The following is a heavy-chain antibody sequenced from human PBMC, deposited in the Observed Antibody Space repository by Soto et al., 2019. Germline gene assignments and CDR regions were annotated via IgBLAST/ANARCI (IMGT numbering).Heavy chain of an antibody. Sequence: GGSLRLSCAASGFTVSSNYMSWVRQAPGKGLEWVSVIYSGGSTYYADSVKGRFTISRDNSKNTLYLQMNSLRAGDTAVYYCARGEVITPNYFDYWGQGTLVTVSS. J-gene: IGHJ4*02. V-gene: IGHV3-66*01. CDR3: ARGEVITPNYFDY. CDR1: GFTVSSNY. D-gene: IGHD3-10*01. CDR2: IYSGGST.